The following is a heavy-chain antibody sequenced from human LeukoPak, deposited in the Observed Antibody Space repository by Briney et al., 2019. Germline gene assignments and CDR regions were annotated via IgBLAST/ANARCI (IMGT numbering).Heavy chain of an antibody. J-gene: IGHJ4*02. V-gene: IGHV4-34*01. CDR1: GFTFTSYS. D-gene: IGHD3-22*01. Sequence: GSLRLSCAASGFTFTSYSMNWIRQPPGKGLEWIGEINHSGSTNYNPSLKSRVTISVDTSKNQFSLKLSSVTAADTAVYYCARGGAQYYYGSSGYYYVSDAYDYWGQGTLVTVSS. CDR2: INHSGST. CDR3: ARGGAQYYYGSSGYYYVSDAYDY.